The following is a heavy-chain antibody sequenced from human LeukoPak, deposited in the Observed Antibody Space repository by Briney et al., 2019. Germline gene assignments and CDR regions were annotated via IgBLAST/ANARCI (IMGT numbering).Heavy chain of an antibody. CDR3: ATDRSWELRANYYGMDV. J-gene: IGHJ6*02. V-gene: IGHV1-24*01. D-gene: IGHD1-26*01. Sequence: GASVKVSCKVSGCTLTELSMHWVRQAPGKGLEWMGGFDPEDGETIYAQKFQGRVTMTEDTSTDTAYMELSSLRSEDTAVYYCATDRSWELRANYYGMDVWGQGTTVTVSS. CDR1: GCTLTELS. CDR2: FDPEDGET.